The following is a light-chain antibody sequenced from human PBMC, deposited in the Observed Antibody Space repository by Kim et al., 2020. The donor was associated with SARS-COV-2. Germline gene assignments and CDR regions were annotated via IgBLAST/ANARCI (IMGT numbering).Light chain of an antibody. J-gene: IGKJ2*01. CDR2: GAS. CDR3: HQYNNWPPHT. Sequence: EIVMTQSPATLSVSPGERATLSCRASQSVSNNLAWYQHKPGQPPRLLIHGASTRATGIPARFSGSGSGTEFTLTISSLQSEDFAVYYCHQYNNWPPHTFGQGTKVEI. CDR1: QSVSNN. V-gene: IGKV3-15*01.